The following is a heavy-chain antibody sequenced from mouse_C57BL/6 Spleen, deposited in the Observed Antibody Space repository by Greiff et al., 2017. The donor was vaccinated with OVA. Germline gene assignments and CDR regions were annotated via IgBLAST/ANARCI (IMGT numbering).Heavy chain of an antibody. CDR2: IYPGDGDT. V-gene: IGHV1-82*01. CDR1: GYAFSSSW. D-gene: IGHD2-5*01. Sequence: VKLVESGPELVKPGASVKISCKASGYAFSSSWMNWVKQRPGKGLEWIGRIYPGDGDTNYNGKFKGKATLTADKSSSTAYMQRSSPTSEDSAVYVCGATIVTPFDYWGQGTTLTVSS. J-gene: IGHJ2*01. CDR3: GATIVTPFDY.